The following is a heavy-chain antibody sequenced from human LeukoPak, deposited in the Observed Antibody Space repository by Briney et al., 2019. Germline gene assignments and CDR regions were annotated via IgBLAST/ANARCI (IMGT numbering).Heavy chain of an antibody. CDR2: IYYSGST. CDR3: ARYVWGSYPGLYYFDY. CDR1: GGSISSYY. V-gene: IGHV4-59*01. J-gene: IGHJ4*02. Sequence: SETLSLTCTVSGGSISSYYWSWIRQPPGKGLEWIGYIYYSGSTNYNPSLKSRVTISVDTSKNQFSLKLNSVTAADTAVYYRARYVWGSYPGLYYFDYWGQGTLVTVSS. D-gene: IGHD3-16*02.